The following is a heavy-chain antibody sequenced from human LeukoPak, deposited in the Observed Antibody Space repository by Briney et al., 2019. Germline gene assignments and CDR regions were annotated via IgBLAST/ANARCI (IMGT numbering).Heavy chain of an antibody. CDR1: RFTFSNYA. D-gene: IGHD1-26*01. Sequence: GGSLRLSCAASRFTFSNYAMHWVRQAPGKGLEWVSAISGSGGSTYYADSVKGRFTISRDNSKNTLYLQMNSLRAEDTAVYYCAKDGNSVGATLFDYWGQGTLVTVSS. CDR2: ISGSGGST. J-gene: IGHJ4*02. CDR3: AKDGNSVGATLFDY. V-gene: IGHV3-23*01.